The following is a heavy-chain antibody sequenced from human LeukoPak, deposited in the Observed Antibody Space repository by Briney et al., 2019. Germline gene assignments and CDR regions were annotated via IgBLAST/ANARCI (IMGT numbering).Heavy chain of an antibody. D-gene: IGHD3-22*01. CDR1: GVTFDDYG. CDR2: INWNGGRR. J-gene: IGHJ1*01. CDR3: ARGPTRYYYDSSGYYYSEYFQH. V-gene: IGHV3-20*04. Sequence: GGSLRLSCAASGVTFDDYGMSWVGQAPGKGVERGSGINWNGGRRVYADSVKGGVTIYRDNAKNSLYLQMNSLRAEDTALYYCARGPTRYYYDSSGYYYSEYFQHWGQGTLVTVSS.